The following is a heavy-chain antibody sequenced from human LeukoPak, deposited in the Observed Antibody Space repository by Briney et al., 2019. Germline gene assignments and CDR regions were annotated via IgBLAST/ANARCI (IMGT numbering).Heavy chain of an antibody. CDR2: IWSDGSNK. Sequence: GGSLRLSCAAPGFTFTNYAMHWVRQAPGKGREWVAIIWSDGSNKYYADSVKGRFTISRDNSKNTLYLQVNSLGAEDTAVYYCARGIAGRSLDYWGQGTLVTVSS. CDR1: GFTFTNYA. CDR3: ARGIAGRSLDY. V-gene: IGHV3-33*01. D-gene: IGHD6-13*01. J-gene: IGHJ4*02.